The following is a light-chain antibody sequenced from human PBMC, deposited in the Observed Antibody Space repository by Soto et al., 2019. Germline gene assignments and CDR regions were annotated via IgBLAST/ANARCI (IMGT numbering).Light chain of an antibody. J-gene: IGKJ3*01. CDR3: QQYGSSPAT. CDR2: GAS. CDR1: QSVSRSY. Sequence: EIVLTQSPGTLSLSPGERATLSCRASQSVSRSYLAWYQQKPGQAPRLLIYGASSRATGIPDRFSGSGSGTDFTLTISRLETGDFAVYYCQQYGSSPATFGPGTKVDIK. V-gene: IGKV3-20*01.